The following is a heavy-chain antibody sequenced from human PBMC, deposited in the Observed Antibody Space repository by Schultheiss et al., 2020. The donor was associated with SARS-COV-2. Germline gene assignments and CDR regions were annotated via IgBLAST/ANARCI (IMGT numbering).Heavy chain of an antibody. J-gene: IGHJ6*03. CDR3: ARGSYDFWSSYYYYYMDV. V-gene: IGHV1-2*02. CDR2: INPNSGGT. Sequence: ASVKVSCKASGYTFTSYGISWVRQAPGQGLEWMGWINPNSGGTNYAQKFQGRVTMTRDTSISTAYMELSRLRSDDTAVYYCARGSYDFWSSYYYYYMDVWGKGTTVTVSS. D-gene: IGHD3-3*01. CDR1: GYTFTSYG.